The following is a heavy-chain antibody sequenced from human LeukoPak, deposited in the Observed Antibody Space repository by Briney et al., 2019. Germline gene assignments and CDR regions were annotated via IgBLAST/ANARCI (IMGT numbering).Heavy chain of an antibody. CDR1: GDSISPYY. J-gene: IGHJ3*02. CDR3: SRRSRAAAGGAFDI. D-gene: IGHD6-13*01. CDR2: LHYSGGT. V-gene: IGHV4-59*01. Sequence: SETLSLTCTVSGDSISPYYWGWIRQPPGKGLEWIGYLHYSGGTNYNLSLKSRVTISVDTSKNQFSLKLSSVTAADTAVYYCSRRSRAAAGGAFDIWGQGTRVTVSS.